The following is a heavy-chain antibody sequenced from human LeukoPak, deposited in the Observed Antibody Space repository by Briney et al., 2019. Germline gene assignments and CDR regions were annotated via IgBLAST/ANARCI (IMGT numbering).Heavy chain of an antibody. D-gene: IGHD6-19*01. CDR3: ARGGKQWLVRYYYGVDV. CDR2: LNPDSAGT. V-gene: IGHV1-2*02. J-gene: IGHJ6*02. Sequence: ASVKVSCKASGYTFTDNYIHWLRQAPGQGLEWMGWLNPDSAGTSYARTFQGRVSMTRDTSISTAYMELSGLTSDDTAICYCARGGKQWLVRYYYGVDVWGQGTTVIVSS. CDR1: GYTFTDNY.